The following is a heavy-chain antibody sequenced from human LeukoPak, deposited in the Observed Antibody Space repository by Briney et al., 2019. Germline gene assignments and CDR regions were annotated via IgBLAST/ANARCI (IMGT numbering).Heavy chain of an antibody. J-gene: IGHJ4*02. V-gene: IGHV5-51*01. D-gene: IGHD3-3*01. CDR3: ARFSGGYYTGGYFDY. CDR2: IYPGDSDT. CDR1: GYSFTSYW. Sequence: HGEPLKISCKGSGYSFTSYWIGWVRQMPGKGLEWMGIIYPGDSDTRYSPSFQGQVTISADKSISTAYLQWSSLKASDTAMYYCARFSGGYYTGGYFDYWGQGTLVTVSS.